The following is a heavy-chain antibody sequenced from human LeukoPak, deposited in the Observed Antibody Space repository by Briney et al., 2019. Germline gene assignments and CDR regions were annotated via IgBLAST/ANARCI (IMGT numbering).Heavy chain of an antibody. V-gene: IGHV3-43D*03. CDR2: INWDGGST. Sequence: GGSLRLSCAASGFTFHDYAMHWVRQAPGKGLEWVSLINWDGGSTYYADSVKGRFTIYRDNSKNSLYLQMNSLRAEDTALYYCAKGHGSGSYNWFDPWGQGTLVTVSS. D-gene: IGHD3-10*01. CDR3: AKGHGSGSYNWFDP. CDR1: GFTFHDYA. J-gene: IGHJ5*02.